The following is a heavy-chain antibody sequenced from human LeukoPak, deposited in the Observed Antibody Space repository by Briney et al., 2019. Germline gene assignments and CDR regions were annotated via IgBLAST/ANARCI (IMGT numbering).Heavy chain of an antibody. D-gene: IGHD4-17*01. V-gene: IGHV3-21*01. CDR2: ISSSSSYI. CDR1: GFTFSSYS. Sequence: GGSLRLSCAASGFTFSSYSMNWVRQAPGKGLEWVSSISSSSSYIYYADSVKGRFTISRDNAKNSLYLQMNSLRAEDTAVYYCARDQVTMTTATTTIGWGQGTLVTVSS. J-gene: IGHJ4*02. CDR3: ARDQVTMTTATTTIG.